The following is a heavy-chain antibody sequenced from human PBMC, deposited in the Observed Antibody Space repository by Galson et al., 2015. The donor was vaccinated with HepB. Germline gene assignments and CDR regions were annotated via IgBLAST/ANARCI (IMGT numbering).Heavy chain of an antibody. CDR1: GYTFITYA. CDR3: ARDTDNWDSAEDYFYLGLDV. D-gene: IGHD1-7*01. CDR2: INTKTGNP. Sequence: SVKVSCKASGYTFITYAMNWVRQAPGQGLEWMGWINTKTGNPKYAQGFTGRFVFSLDTSVSTAYLQISSLKAEDTAVYFCARDTDNWDSAEDYFYLGLDVWCQGTTVTVSS. V-gene: IGHV7-4-1*02. J-gene: IGHJ6*02.